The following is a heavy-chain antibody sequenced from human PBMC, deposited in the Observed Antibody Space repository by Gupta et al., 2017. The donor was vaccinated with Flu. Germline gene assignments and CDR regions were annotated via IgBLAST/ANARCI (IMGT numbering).Heavy chain of an antibody. CDR1: A. D-gene: IGHD3-9*01. CDR2: ITPLFGTA. CDR3: ARAAGILTRYFRY. Sequence: ALNWVRQAPGQGLEWMGGITPLFGTANYAQKFQGRVTITADESTSTAFMELSSLRSEDTAIYYCARAAGILTRYFRYWGQGTLVTVSS. J-gene: IGHJ4*02. V-gene: IGHV1-69*01.